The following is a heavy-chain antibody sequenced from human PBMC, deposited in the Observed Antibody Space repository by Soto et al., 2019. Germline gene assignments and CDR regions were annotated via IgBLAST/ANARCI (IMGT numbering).Heavy chain of an antibody. Sequence: EVQLLESGGGLVQPGGSLRLSCAASGFTFIRYAMSGVRQAPGKGLEWVLASSGSGGSTYYADSVKGRFTISRDNSKNTLYLQMHRLRAADTAVYYCATDLGHYSASSGFGGDIWGQGPMVTVSS. CDR2: SSGSGGST. D-gene: IGHD3-22*01. J-gene: IGHJ3*02. CDR1: GFTFIRYA. V-gene: IGHV3-23*01. CDR3: ATDLGHYSASSGFGGDI.